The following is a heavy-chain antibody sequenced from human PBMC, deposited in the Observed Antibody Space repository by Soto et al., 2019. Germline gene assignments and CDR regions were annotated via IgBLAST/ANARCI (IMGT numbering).Heavy chain of an antibody. Sequence: GGSLRLSCAASGFTFSSYAMSWVRQAPGKGLEWVSAISGSGGSTYYADSVKGRFTISRDNSKNTLYLQMNSLRAEDTAVYYWAKERPYYDFWSGYYRPTENYYYGMDVWGQGTTVTVSS. CDR1: GFTFSSYA. D-gene: IGHD3-3*01. J-gene: IGHJ6*02. CDR2: ISGSGGST. V-gene: IGHV3-23*01. CDR3: AKERPYYDFWSGYYRPTENYYYGMDV.